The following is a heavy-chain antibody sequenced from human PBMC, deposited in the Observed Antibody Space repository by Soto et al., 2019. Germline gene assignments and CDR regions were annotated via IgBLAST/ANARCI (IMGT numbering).Heavy chain of an antibody. J-gene: IGHJ6*02. D-gene: IGHD5-18*01. V-gene: IGHV4-59*01. Sequence: SEPLSLTSTVSGDSISPYYWTWIRQPPGKGLEWIGYIYYSGSPSYNPSLKSRVTVSVDTSKNQCSLRLSSVTAADTAMYYCARGGNTALAYYFYGMDDWGPGTTLTVS. CDR1: GDSISPYY. CDR3: ARGGNTALAYYFYGMDD. CDR2: IYYSGSP.